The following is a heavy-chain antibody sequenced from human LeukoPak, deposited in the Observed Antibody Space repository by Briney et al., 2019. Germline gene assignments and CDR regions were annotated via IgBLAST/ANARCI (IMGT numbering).Heavy chain of an antibody. CDR3: ARSIRGYGDYGDAFDI. J-gene: IGHJ3*02. V-gene: IGHV3-7*01. Sequence: PGGSLRLSCAASGFTFSSYWMSWVRQAPGKGLEWVANIKQDGSEKYYVDSVKGRFTISRDNAKNTLYLQMNSLRAEDTAVYYCARSIRGYGDYGDAFDIWGQGTMVTVSS. D-gene: IGHD4-17*01. CDR2: IKQDGSEK. CDR1: GFTFSSYW.